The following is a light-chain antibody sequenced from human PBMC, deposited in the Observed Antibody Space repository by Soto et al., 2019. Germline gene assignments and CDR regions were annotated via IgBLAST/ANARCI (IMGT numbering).Light chain of an antibody. CDR3: SSYTSSSTLV. CDR2: DVS. CDR1: SSDVGGHNS. V-gene: IGLV2-14*01. J-gene: IGLJ1*01. Sequence: SVLTQPASVSGSPGQSITISCTGTSSDVGGHNSVAWYQHNPGKAPKLMIYDVSNRPSGVSSRFSGSKSGNTASLSISGLQAEDEADYYCSSYTSSSTLVFGTGTKVTVL.